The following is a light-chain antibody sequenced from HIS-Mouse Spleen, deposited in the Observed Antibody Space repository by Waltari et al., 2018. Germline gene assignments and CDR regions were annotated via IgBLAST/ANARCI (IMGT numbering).Light chain of an antibody. Sequence: QTVVTQEPSLTVSPGGTVTLTCASSTGAVTSGYYPNWFQQKPGQAPRALIYRTSDKSAWTPARFSGSRLGGKAARTLSGVQPEDEAEYYCLLYYGGAQVFGGGTKLTVL. CDR3: LLYYGGAQV. CDR2: RTS. J-gene: IGLJ2*01. CDR1: TGAVTSGYY. V-gene: IGLV7-43*01.